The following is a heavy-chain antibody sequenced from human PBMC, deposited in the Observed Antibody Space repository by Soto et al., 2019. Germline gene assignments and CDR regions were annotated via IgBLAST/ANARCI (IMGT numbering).Heavy chain of an antibody. D-gene: IGHD1-26*01. CDR3: ARIKISNRENNWFDP. V-gene: IGHV4-31*03. J-gene: IGHJ5*02. CDR1: GGSINSGGFY. CDR2: IHYSGGA. Sequence: SETLSLTCIVSGGSINSGGFYWSWIRQHPGKGLEWIGYIHYSGGAYYNPSLKGRLTISIDSSKTQFSLNLSSVTAADTAMYYCARIKISNRENNWFDPWGQGTLVTVSS.